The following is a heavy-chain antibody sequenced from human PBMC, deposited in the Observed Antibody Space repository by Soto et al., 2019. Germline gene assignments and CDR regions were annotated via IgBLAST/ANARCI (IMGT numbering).Heavy chain of an antibody. D-gene: IGHD1-1*01. CDR3: VHSRGNPQYCYYYSLDV. V-gene: IGHV2-5*02. Sequence: SGPTLVNPTQTLTLTCSFSGFSLSTSAVGVGWIRQPPGKALEWLALIYWDGDKRYSPSLKSRLTITKDTSKNQVVLTMNNMDPVDTATYCCVHSRGNPQYCYYYSLDVWVQGTTVPVSS. CDR2: IYWDGDK. CDR1: GFSLSTSAVG. J-gene: IGHJ6*02.